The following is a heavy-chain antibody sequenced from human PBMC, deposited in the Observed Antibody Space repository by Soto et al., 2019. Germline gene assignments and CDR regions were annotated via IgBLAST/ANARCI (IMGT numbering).Heavy chain of an antibody. J-gene: IGHJ6*02. Sequence: PSETRSLTCTVSGGSVSRGDYFWSWLRQSPGKRLEWIAYIYYSGITNYNPSLKSRATISVDTSKSQVSLTLTSMTAADAALYYCARSPNYYYYGFDVWGQGTAVTVSS. CDR3: ARSPNYYYYGFDV. CDR1: GGSVSRGDYF. V-gene: IGHV4-61*08. CDR2: IYYSGIT. D-gene: IGHD3-10*01.